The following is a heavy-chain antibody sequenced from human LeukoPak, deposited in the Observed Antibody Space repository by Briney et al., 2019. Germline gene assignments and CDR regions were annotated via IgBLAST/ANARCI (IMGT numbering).Heavy chain of an antibody. CDR1: GFSFSSYN. J-gene: IGHJ4*02. CDR3: ARDQRTYYYNY. D-gene: IGHD3/OR15-3a*01. Sequence: GGSLRLSCAASGFSFSSYNMNWVRQAPGKGLEWVSYISADTNTIYYADSVRGRFTISRDNAKMSLYLQMNSLRADDTAVYYCARDQRTYYYNYWGQGTLVTVSS. V-gene: IGHV3-48*04. CDR2: ISADTNTI.